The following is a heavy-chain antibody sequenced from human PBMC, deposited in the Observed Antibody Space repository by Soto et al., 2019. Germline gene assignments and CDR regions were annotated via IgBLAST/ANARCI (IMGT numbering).Heavy chain of an antibody. D-gene: IGHD4-17*01. J-gene: IGHJ6*01. CDR2: IKGDGSRI. Sequence: EVQLVESGGGLVQPGGSLRLSCAASGFTFSNYWIHWVRQAPGKGLVWVSRIKGDGSRIDYADSVKGRFIISRDNAKNTVYVQMNSLGDEDAAVYYCARGLPGYYGKDVWGQETTVTVSS. CDR1: GFTFSNYW. V-gene: IGHV3-74*01. CDR3: ARGLPGYYGKDV.